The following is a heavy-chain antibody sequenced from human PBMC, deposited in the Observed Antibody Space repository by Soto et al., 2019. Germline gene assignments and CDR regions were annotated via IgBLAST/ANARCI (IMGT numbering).Heavy chain of an antibody. CDR3: AKDSSGYPGGYFDY. CDR1: GFTFSSYA. V-gene: IGHV3-23*01. Sequence: GGSLRLSCAASGFTFSSYAMSWVRQAPGKGLEWVSAISGSGGSTYYADSVKGRFTISRDNSKNTLYLQMNSLRAEDTAVYYWAKDSSGYPGGYFDYWGQGTLVTVSS. D-gene: IGHD3-22*01. CDR2: ISGSGGST. J-gene: IGHJ4*02.